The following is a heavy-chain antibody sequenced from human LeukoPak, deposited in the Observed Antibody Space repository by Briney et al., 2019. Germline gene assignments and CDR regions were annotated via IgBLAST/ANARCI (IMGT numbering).Heavy chain of an antibody. J-gene: IGHJ5*02. CDR3: ARHSDYYDSSGYYRGGWFDP. Sequence: GESLKISCKGSGYIFTTYWIGWVRQMPGKGLEWMGIIYPGDSDTKYSPSFQGRVTISADKSISTAYLQWSSLKASDTAMYYCARHSDYYDSSGYYRGGWFDPWGQGTLVTVSS. CDR1: GYIFTTYW. CDR2: IYPGDSDT. D-gene: IGHD3-22*01. V-gene: IGHV5-51*01.